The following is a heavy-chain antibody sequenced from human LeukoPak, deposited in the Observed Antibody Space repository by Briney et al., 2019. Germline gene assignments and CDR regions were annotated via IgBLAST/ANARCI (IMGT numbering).Heavy chain of an antibody. CDR3: ARPFGVPKGPHDSSGKAFPYGAFDI. CDR1: GYSLTSYW. CDR2: IYPGDSDT. D-gene: IGHD3-22*01. V-gene: IGHV5-51*01. J-gene: IGHJ3*02. Sequence: GESLKISCKGSGYSLTSYWIGWVRQMPGKGLEWMGIIYPGDSDTRYSPSFQGQVTISADKSISTAYLQRSSLKASDTAMYYCARPFGVPKGPHDSSGKAFPYGAFDIWGQGTMVTVSS.